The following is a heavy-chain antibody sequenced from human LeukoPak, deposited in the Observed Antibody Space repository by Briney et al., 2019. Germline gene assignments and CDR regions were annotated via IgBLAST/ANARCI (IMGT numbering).Heavy chain of an antibody. V-gene: IGHV1-18*01. CDR1: GYTFTSYG. Sequence: GESLKISCKASGYTFTSYGISWVRQAPGQGLEWMGWISAYNGNTNYAQKLQGRVTMTADTSTSTAYMELRSLRSDDTAVYYCARDVCYYDSSLNWYFDLWGRGTLVTVSS. CDR3: ARDVCYYDSSLNWYFDL. CDR2: ISAYNGNT. D-gene: IGHD3-22*01. J-gene: IGHJ2*01.